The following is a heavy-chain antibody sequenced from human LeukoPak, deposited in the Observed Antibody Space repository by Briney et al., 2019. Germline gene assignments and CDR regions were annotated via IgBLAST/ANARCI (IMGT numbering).Heavy chain of an antibody. CDR2: INHSGST. Sequence: SETLSLTCAVYGGSFSGYYWSWIRQPPGKGLEWIGEINHSGSTNYNPSLKSRVTISVDTSKTQFSLKLSSVTAADTAVYYCASSYYYGSGSYPYYFDYWGQGTLVTVSS. D-gene: IGHD3-10*01. CDR3: ASSYYYGSGSYPYYFDY. CDR1: GGSFSGYY. V-gene: IGHV4-34*01. J-gene: IGHJ4*02.